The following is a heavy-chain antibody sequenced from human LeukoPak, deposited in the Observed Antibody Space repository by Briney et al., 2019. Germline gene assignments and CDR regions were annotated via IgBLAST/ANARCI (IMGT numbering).Heavy chain of an antibody. Sequence: GGSLRLSCEAPGFTVRSNYMTWVRQAPGKGLEWVSVVYSGGSTNYADSVKGRFTISRDNSKNTLNLQMNSLRAEDTAVYYCAGGIAVAIDSCGQGTLVTVSS. D-gene: IGHD6-19*01. V-gene: IGHV3-53*01. J-gene: IGHJ4*02. CDR3: AGGIAVAIDS. CDR1: GFTVRSNY. CDR2: VYSGGST.